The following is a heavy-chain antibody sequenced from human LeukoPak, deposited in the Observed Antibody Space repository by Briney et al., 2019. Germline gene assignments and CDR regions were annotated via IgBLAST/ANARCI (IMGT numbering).Heavy chain of an antibody. CDR1: GSTISDNY. V-gene: IGHV3-66*01. J-gene: IGHJ4*02. Sequence: PGGSLRLSCAASGSTISDNYMSWVRQAPGKGLEWVSIIESGSNTYYTDSVKGRFTISRDKSRNTLYLQMNSLRAEDTAVYYCAKAARLRGYCSSTSCYAIDYWGQGTLVTVSS. CDR2: IESGSNT. CDR3: AKAARLRGYCSSTSCYAIDY. D-gene: IGHD2-2*01.